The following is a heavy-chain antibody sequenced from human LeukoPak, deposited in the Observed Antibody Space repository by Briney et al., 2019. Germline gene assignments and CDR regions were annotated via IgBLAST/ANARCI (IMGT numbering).Heavy chain of an antibody. V-gene: IGHV4-59*01. CDR2: IYYSGST. D-gene: IGHD1-26*01. Sequence: SETLSLTCTVSGGSISSYYWSWIRQPPGKGLEWIGYIYYSGSTNYNPSLKSRVTISVDTSKNQFSLKLSSVTAADTAVYYCARDQWEPGSYYYYYYMDVWGKGTTVTVSS. J-gene: IGHJ6*03. CDR1: GGSISSYY. CDR3: ARDQWEPGSYYYYYYMDV.